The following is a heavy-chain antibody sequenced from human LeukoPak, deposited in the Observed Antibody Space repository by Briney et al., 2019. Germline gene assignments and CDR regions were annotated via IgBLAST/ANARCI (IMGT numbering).Heavy chain of an antibody. D-gene: IGHD3-10*01. V-gene: IGHV3-74*01. Sequence: AGGSLRLSCAASGFTFSDYWIHWVRHAPGKGLVWVSRINTDGSITNYADSVKGRFSTSRDNAKNTLYLQMSSLRAEDTAVYYCARDRGPRTGFMVREAYDYWGQGTLVTVSS. CDR3: ARDRGPRTGFMVREAYDY. CDR1: GFTFSDYW. CDR2: INTDGSIT. J-gene: IGHJ4*02.